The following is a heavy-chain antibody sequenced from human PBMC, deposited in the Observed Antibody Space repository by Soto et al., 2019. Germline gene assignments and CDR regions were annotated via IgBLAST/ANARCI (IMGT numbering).Heavy chain of an antibody. D-gene: IGHD3-22*01. CDR1: GCTFSSYA. V-gene: IGHV3-23*01. CDR3: AKDDSMIAPNVVDV. J-gene: IGHJ6*02. CDR2: ISGSGGST. Sequence: PGGSLRLSWAASGCTFSSYAMSLVRQAPGKGLEWVSAISGSGGSTYYADSVKGRFTISRDNSKNTLYLQMNSLRAEDTAVYYCAKDDSMIAPNVVDVWGQGTTVTVSS.